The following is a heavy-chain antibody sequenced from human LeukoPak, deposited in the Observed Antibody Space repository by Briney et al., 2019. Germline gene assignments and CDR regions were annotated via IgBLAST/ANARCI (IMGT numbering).Heavy chain of an antibody. V-gene: IGHV3-21*04. J-gene: IGHJ5*02. Sequence: GGSLRLSCAASGFTFSSYSMNWVRQAPGKGLEWVSSISSSSSYIYYADSVKGRFTISRDNAKNSLYLQMNSLRTEDTALYYCAKDVVGLAATRGSWFDPWGQGTLVTVSS. D-gene: IGHD2-15*01. CDR1: GFTFSSYS. CDR3: AKDVVGLAATRGSWFDP. CDR2: ISSSSSYI.